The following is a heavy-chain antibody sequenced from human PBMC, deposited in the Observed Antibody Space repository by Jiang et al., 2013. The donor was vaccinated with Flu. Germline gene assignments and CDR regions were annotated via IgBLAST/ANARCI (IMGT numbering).Heavy chain of an antibody. V-gene: IGHV4-39*01. CDR3: ARRRKWFGEFSV. D-gene: IGHD3-10*01. CDR1: GGSISSSSYY. Sequence: GLVKPSETLSLTCTVSGGSISSSSYYWGWLRQPPGKGLKWIGNIYHTETTYYNPLFKSRVTMSIDTSRNQFSLNLTSVTAADTAVYFCARRRKWFGEFSVWGQGTLVIVSA. J-gene: IGHJ4*02. CDR2: IYHTETT.